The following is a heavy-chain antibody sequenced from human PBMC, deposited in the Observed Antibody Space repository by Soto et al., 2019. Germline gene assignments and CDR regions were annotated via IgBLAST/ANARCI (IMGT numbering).Heavy chain of an antibody. CDR1: GDSISSHH. J-gene: IGHJ3*02. CDR3: ARGEGLWFGVRYGFDI. D-gene: IGHD3-10*01. Sequence: PSETLSLTCTVFGDSISSHHWNWIRQPPGKGLEWIGYIYYNGNTNCHPSLKSRVTISIDTSNRQFSVKMRSVTAADTAVYYCARGEGLWFGVRYGFDIWGQGKMVTVS. CDR2: IYYNGNT. V-gene: IGHV4-59*08.